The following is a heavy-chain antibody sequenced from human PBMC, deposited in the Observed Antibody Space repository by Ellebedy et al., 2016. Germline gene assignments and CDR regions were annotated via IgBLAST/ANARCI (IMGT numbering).Heavy chain of an antibody. CDR1: GYTFTSYY. D-gene: IGHD5-12*01. Sequence: ASVKVSCXASGYTFTSYYMHWVRQAPGQGLEWMGIINPSGGSTSYAQKFQGRVTMTEDTSTDTAYMELSSLRSEDTAVYYCATSRFGWLRSRGGVPRFDYWGQGTLVTVSS. CDR2: INPSGGST. J-gene: IGHJ4*02. V-gene: IGHV1-46*01. CDR3: ATSRFGWLRSRGGVPRFDY.